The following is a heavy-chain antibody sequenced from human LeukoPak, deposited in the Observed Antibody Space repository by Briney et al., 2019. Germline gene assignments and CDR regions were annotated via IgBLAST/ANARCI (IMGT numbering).Heavy chain of an antibody. CDR1: GYSISSGHY. D-gene: IGHD6-6*01. CDR3: ARLTRLSTSPDRYYLDY. V-gene: IGHV4-38-2*02. J-gene: IGHJ4*02. CDR2: SYHRGST. Sequence: PSETLSLTCTVSGYSISSGHYWGWIRQPPGKELEWFGSSYHRGSTYYNPSLESRVTISLDTSINHFSLNLRSVTAADTAVYYCARLTRLSTSPDRYYLDYWGQGTLVTVSS.